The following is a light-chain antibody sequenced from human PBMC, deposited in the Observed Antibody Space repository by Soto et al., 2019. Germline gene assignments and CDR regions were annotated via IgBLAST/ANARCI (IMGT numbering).Light chain of an antibody. V-gene: IGKV3-20*01. J-gene: IGKJ2*01. CDR3: QQYDGSPQT. CDR1: QSVNSRF. CDR2: GAS. Sequence: EIVLTQSPGTLSLSPGERATLSCRASQSVNSRFLAWYQQRPGQAPRLLIYGASSRATGIPDRFSGSGSETDFTLTISRLEPEDFAVYYCQQYDGSPQTFGQGTKLDIK.